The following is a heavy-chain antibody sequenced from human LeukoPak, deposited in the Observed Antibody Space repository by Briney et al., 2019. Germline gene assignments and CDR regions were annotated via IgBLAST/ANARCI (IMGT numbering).Heavy chain of an antibody. CDR1: EFTFSDYY. D-gene: IGHD1-26*01. CDR3: ARDADQWELGGSWVT. V-gene: IGHV3-11*01. J-gene: IGHJ5*02. Sequence: GSLRLSCAASEFTFSDYYMSWIRQAPGKGLEWVSYISSSGGTMDYADSVKGRFTISRDNAKNSLYLQMNSLRAEDTAVYYCARDADQWELGGSWVTWGQGTLVTVSS. CDR2: ISSSGGTM.